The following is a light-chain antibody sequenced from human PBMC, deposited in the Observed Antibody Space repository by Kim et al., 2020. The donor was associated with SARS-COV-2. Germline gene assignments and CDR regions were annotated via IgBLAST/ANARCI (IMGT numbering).Light chain of an antibody. CDR3: ASWEDSLV. Sequence: GSSGNRVNIFCSNTSPNNGSAYLNWKQQIPETAPKHLIYRDNRRPSGVPDRFSGAKSGPSASLAISGLRSEDGADYYCASWEDSLVFGGGTQLTVL. V-gene: IGLV1-47*01. CDR2: RDN. J-gene: IGLJ2*01. CDR1: SPNNGSAY.